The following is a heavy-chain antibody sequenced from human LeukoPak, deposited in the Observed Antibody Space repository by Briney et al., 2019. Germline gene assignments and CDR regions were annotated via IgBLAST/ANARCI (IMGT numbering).Heavy chain of an antibody. V-gene: IGHV1-18*01. J-gene: IGHJ5*02. CDR1: GYTFTSYG. D-gene: IGHD2-2*01. Sequence: GASVKVSCKASGYTFTSYGISWVRQAPGQGLEWMGWISAYNGNTNYAQRLQGRVTMTTDTSTSTAYMELRSLRSDDTAVYYCARDGWKDIVVVPAAVSTEVNWFDPWGQGTLVTVSS. CDR3: ARDGWKDIVVVPAAVSTEVNWFDP. CDR2: ISAYNGNT.